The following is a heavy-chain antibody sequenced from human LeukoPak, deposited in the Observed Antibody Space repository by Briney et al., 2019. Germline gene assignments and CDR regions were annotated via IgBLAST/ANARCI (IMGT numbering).Heavy chain of an antibody. V-gene: IGHV5-51*01. CDR1: GYSFTSYW. CDR2: IYPGDSDT. Sequence: NPGESLKISCKGSGYSFTSYWIGWVRQMPGKGLEWMGIIYPGDSDTRYSPSFQGQVTISADKSISTAYLQWSSLKASDTAMYYCARASSGIAVAGTGLSYWGQGNLVTVSS. CDR3: ARASSGIAVAGTGLSY. D-gene: IGHD6-19*01. J-gene: IGHJ4*02.